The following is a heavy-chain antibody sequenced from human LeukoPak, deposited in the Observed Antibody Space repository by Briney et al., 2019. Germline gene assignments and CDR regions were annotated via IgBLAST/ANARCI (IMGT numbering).Heavy chain of an antibody. CDR1: GGSFSGYY. CDR3: ARQDGEALWFGELSYYFDY. CDR2: INHSGST. D-gene: IGHD3-10*01. V-gene: IGHV4-34*01. J-gene: IGHJ4*02. Sequence: SETLSLTCAVYGGSFSGYYWSWIRQPPGKGLEWIGEINHSGSTSYNPSLKSRVTISVDTSKNQFSLKLSSVTAADTAVYYCARQDGEALWFGELSYYFDYWGQGTLVTVSS.